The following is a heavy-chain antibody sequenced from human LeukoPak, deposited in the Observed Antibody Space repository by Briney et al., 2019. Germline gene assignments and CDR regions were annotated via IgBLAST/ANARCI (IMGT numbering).Heavy chain of an antibody. Sequence: MTGGSLRLSCEASGFTFSDYYMSWIRQAPGKGLEWISYINIGTSTIYYADSVKGRFTISRDNAKNSLYLQMNSLRAEDTAVYYCARGFSRRLHFFDCWGQGTLVTVSS. CDR1: GFTFSDYY. V-gene: IGHV3-11*01. CDR3: ARGFSRRLHFFDC. D-gene: IGHD5-24*01. CDR2: INIGTSTI. J-gene: IGHJ4*02.